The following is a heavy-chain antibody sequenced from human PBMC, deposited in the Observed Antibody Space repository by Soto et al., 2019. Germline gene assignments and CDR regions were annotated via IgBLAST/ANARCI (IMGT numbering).Heavy chain of an antibody. D-gene: IGHD2-15*01. CDR2: ISNGGDT. CDR3: AREPRYCSGGSCSITGDAFDI. J-gene: IGHJ3*02. V-gene: IGHV3-66*01. CDR1: GLIVSSTY. Sequence: EVQLVESGGGLVQPGGSLRLSCAASGLIVSSTYMSWVRQAPGKGLEWVSVISNGGDTHYADSVKGRFSLYRDISNNTLHLQMSSLRVEDTAVYYCAREPRYCSGGSCSITGDAFDIWGQGTMVTVSS.